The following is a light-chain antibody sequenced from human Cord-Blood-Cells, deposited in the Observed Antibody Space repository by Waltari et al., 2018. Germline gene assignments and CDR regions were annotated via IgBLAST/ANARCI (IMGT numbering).Light chain of an antibody. J-gene: IGLJ1*01. Sequence: QSALTQPASVSGSPGQSITISCTGTRSAVGGYNYVSWYQQHPGKAPKLMIYEVSNRPSGVSNRFSGSKSGNTASLTISGLQAEDEADYYCSSYTSSSTLYVFGTGTKVTVL. V-gene: IGLV2-14*01. CDR2: EVS. CDR3: SSYTSSSTLYV. CDR1: RSAVGGYNY.